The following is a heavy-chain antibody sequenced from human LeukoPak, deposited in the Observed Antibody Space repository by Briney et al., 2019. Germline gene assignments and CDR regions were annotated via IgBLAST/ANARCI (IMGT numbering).Heavy chain of an antibody. CDR2: IYPGDSDT. J-gene: IGHJ3*02. CDR3: ARHIGLVAPDGFDI. CDR1: GYRFNNYW. V-gene: IGHV5-51*01. Sequence: GESLKISCKGSGYRFNNYWIGWVRQIPGKGLDGMGIIYPGDSDTRYSPSFQGQVTISVDKSISTAYLQWSSLKASDTAMYYCARHIGLVAPDGFDIWGQGTMVTVSS. D-gene: IGHD2-8*02.